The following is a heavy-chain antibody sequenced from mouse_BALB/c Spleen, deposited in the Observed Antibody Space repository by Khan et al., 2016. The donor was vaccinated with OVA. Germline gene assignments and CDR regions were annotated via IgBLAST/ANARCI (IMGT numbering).Heavy chain of an antibody. V-gene: IGHV1-7*01. D-gene: IGHD1-1*01. CDR1: GYTFINYW. Sequence: QVQLQQSGAELAKPGASVKMSCKASGYTFINYWMNWIKQRPGQGLEWIGYINPTTGYSEYNQNFKDKATMTADKSSNTAHMQLSSLTSEDSAVYYCSRRGLRWDFDYGGRGTTLTVSS. J-gene: IGHJ2*01. CDR2: INPTTGYS. CDR3: SRRGLRWDFDY.